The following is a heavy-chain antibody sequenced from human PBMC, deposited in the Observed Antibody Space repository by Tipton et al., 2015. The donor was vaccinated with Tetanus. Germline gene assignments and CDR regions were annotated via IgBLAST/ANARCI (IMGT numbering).Heavy chain of an antibody. CDR1: GGSISSGGYY. J-gene: IGHJ4*02. CDR2: MFYGGSP. V-gene: IGHV4-61*08. D-gene: IGHD3-10*01. CDR3: ARDPYYNGGGYFDY. Sequence: TLSLTCSVSGGSISSGGYYWSWIRQRPGKGLEWIGYMFYGGSPKYNPSLKSRVTILVDKSKNQLSLKLRSVTAAGTAVYFCARDPYYNGGGYFDYWGQGTLVTVSS.